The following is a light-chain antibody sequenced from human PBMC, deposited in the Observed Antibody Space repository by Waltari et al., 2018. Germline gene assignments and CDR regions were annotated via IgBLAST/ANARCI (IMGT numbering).Light chain of an antibody. CDR2: RSF. CDR1: ESINSW. Sequence: DIQMTQSPSTLSASVGDRVTISCRATESINSWLAWYQQKPGKAPKLLISRSFNLESGVPSRFSGSGSGTEFILTISSLQPDDLATYHCQQYKRPPWTFGQGTKV. J-gene: IGKJ1*01. V-gene: IGKV1-5*03. CDR3: QQYKRPPWT.